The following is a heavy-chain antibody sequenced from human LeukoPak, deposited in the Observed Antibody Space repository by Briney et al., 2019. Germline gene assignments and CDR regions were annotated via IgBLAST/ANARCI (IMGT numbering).Heavy chain of an antibody. V-gene: IGHV3-30*04. CDR1: GFTFSSYA. Sequence: GGSLRLSCAASGFTFSSYAMHWVRQAPGKGLEWVAVISYDGNIKYYTDSVKGRFTISRDNSKNTLYLQMNSLRAEDTAVYYCARDYLMGGTTGKAFDIWGQGTMVTISS. D-gene: IGHD1-26*01. J-gene: IGHJ3*02. CDR2: ISYDGNIK. CDR3: ARDYLMGGTTGKAFDI.